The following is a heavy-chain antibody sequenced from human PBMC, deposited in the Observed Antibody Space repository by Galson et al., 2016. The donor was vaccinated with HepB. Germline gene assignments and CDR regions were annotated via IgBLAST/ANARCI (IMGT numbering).Heavy chain of an antibody. D-gene: IGHD4-17*01. CDR1: GFSFNTYP. CDR2: ISGSGDRT. V-gene: IGHV3-23*01. J-gene: IGHJ6*04. CDR3: AKVLSVTRDYWYGMDV. Sequence: SLRLSCAASGFSFNTYPMIWVRQAPGKGLEGVSSISGSGDRTYYADSVKGRFTISRDNAKNMLYLQMDNLGVEDTAVFYCAKVLSVTRDYWYGMDVWGRGTTVTV.